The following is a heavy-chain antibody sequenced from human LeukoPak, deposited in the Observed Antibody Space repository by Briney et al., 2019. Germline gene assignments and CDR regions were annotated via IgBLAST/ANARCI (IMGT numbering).Heavy chain of an antibody. V-gene: IGHV4-4*09. CDR3: ARGDDSSGYYDY. J-gene: IGHJ4*02. CDR2: IYTSGST. Sequence: SETLSLTCTVSGGSISSYYWSWIRQPPGKGLEWIGYIYTSGSTNYNPSLKSRVTISVDTSKNQFSLKLSSVTAADTAVYYCARGDDSSGYYDYWGQGTLVTVS. CDR1: GGSISSYY. D-gene: IGHD3-22*01.